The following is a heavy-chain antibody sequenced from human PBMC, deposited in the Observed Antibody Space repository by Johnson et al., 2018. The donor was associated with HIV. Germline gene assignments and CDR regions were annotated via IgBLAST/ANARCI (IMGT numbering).Heavy chain of an antibody. Sequence: VQVVESGGDLVQPGGSLRLSCAASGFTFSDYYMSWIRQAPGKGLEWVSYISSSGSTIYYADSVKGRFTISRDNAKNSLYLQMNSLRAEDTAVYYCARDLVATMNQPASDAFDIWGQGTMVTVSS. CDR1: GFTFSDYY. J-gene: IGHJ3*02. V-gene: IGHV3-11*04. CDR3: ARDLVATMNQPASDAFDI. D-gene: IGHD5-12*01. CDR2: ISSSGSTI.